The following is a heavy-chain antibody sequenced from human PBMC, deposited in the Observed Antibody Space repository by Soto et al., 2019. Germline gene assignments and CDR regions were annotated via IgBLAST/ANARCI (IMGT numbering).Heavy chain of an antibody. V-gene: IGHV1-69*13. J-gene: IGHJ3*02. D-gene: IGHD3-22*01. Sequence: SVKVSCKASGGTFSSYAISWVRQAPGQGLEWMGGIIPIFGTANYAQKFQGRVTITADESTSTAYMELSSLRSEDTAVYYCARDLTNYYDSSGYAFDIWGQGTMVTVS. CDR1: GGTFSSYA. CDR2: IIPIFGTA. CDR3: ARDLTNYYDSSGYAFDI.